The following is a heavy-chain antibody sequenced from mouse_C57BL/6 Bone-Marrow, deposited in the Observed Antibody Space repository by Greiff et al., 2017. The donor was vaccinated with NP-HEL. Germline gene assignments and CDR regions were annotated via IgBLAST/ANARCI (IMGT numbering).Heavy chain of an antibody. CDR3: ARQNYGSSRYAMDY. V-gene: IGHV5-15*01. CDR1: GFTFSDYG. J-gene: IGHJ4*01. D-gene: IGHD1-1*01. CDR2: ISNLAYSI. Sequence: DVKLVESGGGLVQPGGSLKLSCAASGFTFSDYGMAWVRQAPRKGPAWVAFISNLAYSIYYADTVTGRFTISRENAKNTLYLEMSSLRSEDTAMYYCARQNYGSSRYAMDYWGQGTSVTVSS.